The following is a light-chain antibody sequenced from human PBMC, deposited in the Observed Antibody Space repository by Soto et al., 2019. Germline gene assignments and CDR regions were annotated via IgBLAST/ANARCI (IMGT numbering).Light chain of an antibody. V-gene: IGKV3-20*01. CDR2: GAS. Sequence: EIVLTQSPGTLSLSPGERATLSCRASQSVSSSYLAWYQQKPGQAPRLLIYGASSRAPGIPDRFSGSVSGTDFTLTISRLEPEDFAVYDCQQYGSSPRTFCQVTQVEI. CDR1: QSVSSSY. CDR3: QQYGSSPRT. J-gene: IGKJ1*01.